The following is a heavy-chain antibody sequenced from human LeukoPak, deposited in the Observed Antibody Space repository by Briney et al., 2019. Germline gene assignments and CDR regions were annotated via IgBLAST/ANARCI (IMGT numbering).Heavy chain of an antibody. CDR2: IKEDGTEK. Sequence: GGSLRLSCVASGFTFSNWWMTWVRQAPGKGLEWVANIKEDGTEKSYVDPVRGRFTISRDNAKNSLYLQMNSLRDEDSAIYYCARGHYGFSWGQGTLVTVSS. D-gene: IGHD3-10*01. J-gene: IGHJ5*02. V-gene: IGHV3-7*01. CDR3: ARGHYGFS. CDR1: GFTFSNWW.